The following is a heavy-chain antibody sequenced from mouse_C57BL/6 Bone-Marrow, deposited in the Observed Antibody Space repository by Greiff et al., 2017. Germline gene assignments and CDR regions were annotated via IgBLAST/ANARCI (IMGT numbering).Heavy chain of an antibody. V-gene: IGHV5-6*01. J-gene: IGHJ4*01. CDR1: GFTFSSYG. CDR3: ARDHYYGSSRYAMDY. Sequence: EVQLVESGGDLVKPGGSLKLSCAASGFTFSSYGMSWVRQTPDKRLEWVATISSGGSYTYYPDCVKGRFTISRDNAKNTLYLQMSSLKSVDTAMYYRARDHYYGSSRYAMDYWGQGTSVTVSS. D-gene: IGHD1-1*01. CDR2: ISSGGSYT.